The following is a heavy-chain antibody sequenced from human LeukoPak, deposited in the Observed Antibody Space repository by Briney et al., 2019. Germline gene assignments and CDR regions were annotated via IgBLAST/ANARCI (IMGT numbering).Heavy chain of an antibody. Sequence: SETLSLTCTVSGGSISSSSYYWGWIRQPPGKGLEWIGSIYYSGSTYYNPSLKSRVTISVDTSKNRFSLKLSSVTAADTAVYYCARLDRGSSWYSVDYWGQGTLVTVSS. CDR1: GGSISSSSYY. D-gene: IGHD6-13*01. V-gene: IGHV4-39*01. CDR2: IYYSGST. CDR3: ARLDRGSSWYSVDY. J-gene: IGHJ4*02.